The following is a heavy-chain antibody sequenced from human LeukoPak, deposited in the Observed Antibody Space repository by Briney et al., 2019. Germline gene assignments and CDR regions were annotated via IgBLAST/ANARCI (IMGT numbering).Heavy chain of an antibody. CDR3: ARDRILGLRPTYFDY. CDR1: GFTFSSYN. Sequence: GGSLRLSCAASGFTFSSYNMNWVRQAPGKGLEWVSYISPGSSTIYYADSVKGRFTISRDNAKNSLYLQVNSLRAEGTAVYYCARDRILGLRPTYFDYWGQGTLVTVSS. J-gene: IGHJ4*02. CDR2: ISPGSSTI. D-gene: IGHD3-16*01. V-gene: IGHV3-48*04.